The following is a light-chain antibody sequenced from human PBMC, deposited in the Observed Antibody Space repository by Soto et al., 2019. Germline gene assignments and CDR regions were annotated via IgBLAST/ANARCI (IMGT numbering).Light chain of an antibody. J-gene: IGLJ2*01. CDR2: SSN. CDR3: AAWDDSLNVV. CDR1: SSNIGSNS. Sequence: QSVLTQPPSASGTPGQRVTSSCSGSSSNIGSNSVNWYQQLPGTAPKLLMYSSNQRPSGVPDRFSGSKSGTSASLAISGLQSEDEADYYCAAWDDSLNVVFGGGTKLTVL. V-gene: IGLV1-44*01.